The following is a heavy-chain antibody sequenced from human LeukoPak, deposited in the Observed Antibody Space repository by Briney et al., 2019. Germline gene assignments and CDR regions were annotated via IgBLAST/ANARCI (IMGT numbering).Heavy chain of an antibody. CDR2: IYYSGST. J-gene: IGHJ4*02. V-gene: IGHV4-59*01. D-gene: IGHD3-22*01. CDR1: GGSISSYY. Sequence: SETLSLTCTVSGGSISSYYWSWIRQPPGKGLEWIGYIYYSGSTNYNPSLKSRVTISVDTSKNQFSLKLSSVTAADTAVYYCARGDYYDSSGYYYLLDYWGQGTLVTVSS. CDR3: ARGDYYDSSGYYYLLDY.